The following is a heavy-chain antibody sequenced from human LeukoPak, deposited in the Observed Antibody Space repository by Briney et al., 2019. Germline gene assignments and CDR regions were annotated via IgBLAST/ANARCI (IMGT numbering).Heavy chain of an antibody. CDR1: GGSFSGYY. Sequence: PSETLSLTCGVYGGSFSGYYYSWIRQPPGKGLEWIGEINHSGYTNYNPSLKSRVTISVDTSKKQFSLKLNSVTAADTAIYYCARGGTIVTGPLHYWGQGTLVTVSS. CDR2: INHSGYT. J-gene: IGHJ4*02. V-gene: IGHV4-34*01. D-gene: IGHD4-11*01. CDR3: ARGGTIVTGPLHY.